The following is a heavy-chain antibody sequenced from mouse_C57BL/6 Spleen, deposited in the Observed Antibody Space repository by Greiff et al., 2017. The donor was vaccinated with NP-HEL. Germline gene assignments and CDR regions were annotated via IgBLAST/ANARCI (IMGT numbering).Heavy chain of an antibody. CDR3: ARGGSSYVYWYFDV. D-gene: IGHD1-1*01. V-gene: IGHV2-6*03. Sequence: VKLMESGPGLVAPSQSLSITCTVSGFSLTSYGVHWVRQPPGKGLEWLVVIWSDGSTTYNSALKSRLSISKDNSKSQVFLKMNSLQTDDTAMYYCARGGSSYVYWYFDVWGTGTTVTVSS. CDR1: GFSLTSYG. J-gene: IGHJ1*03. CDR2: IWSDGST.